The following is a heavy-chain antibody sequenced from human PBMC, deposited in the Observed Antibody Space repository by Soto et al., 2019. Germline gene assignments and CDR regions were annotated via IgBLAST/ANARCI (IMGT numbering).Heavy chain of an antibody. Sequence: PSETLSLTCAVYGGSFSGYYWSWIRQPPGKGLEWIGEINHSGSTNYNPPLKGRVTLSVATSTNQFSLKLSSVTAADTAVYYCARCRRRTSIPARQGFDPWGQGTLVTVSS. CDR1: GGSFSGYY. D-gene: IGHD6-6*01. CDR3: ARCRRRTSIPARQGFDP. V-gene: IGHV4-34*01. CDR2: INHSGST. J-gene: IGHJ5*02.